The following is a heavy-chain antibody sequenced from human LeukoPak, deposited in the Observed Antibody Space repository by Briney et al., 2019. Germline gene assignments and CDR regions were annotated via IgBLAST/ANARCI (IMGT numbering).Heavy chain of an antibody. J-gene: IGHJ4*02. V-gene: IGHV4-34*01. CDR1: GGSFSGYY. D-gene: IGHD2-15*01. Sequence: SETLSLTCAVYGGSFSGYYWSWIRQPPGEGLEWIGEINHSGSTNYNRSLKSRVTISVDTSKSQFSLKLSSVTAADAAVYYCARFMSSWYSDYWGQGALVTVSS. CDR3: ARFMSSWYSDY. CDR2: INHSGST.